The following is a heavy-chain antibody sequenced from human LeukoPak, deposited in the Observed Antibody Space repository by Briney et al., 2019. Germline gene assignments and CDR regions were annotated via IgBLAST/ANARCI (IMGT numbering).Heavy chain of an antibody. Sequence: GGSLRLSCAASGFTFSSYWVHWVRQAPGKGLVWVSRVNSGGSGTTYADSVKGRFTISRDNAKNTLYLQMNSLRAEDTAVYYCARESKYSGYPFDYWGQGTLVTVSS. V-gene: IGHV3-74*01. J-gene: IGHJ4*02. CDR2: VNSGGSGT. CDR3: ARESKYSGYPFDY. D-gene: IGHD5-12*01. CDR1: GFTFSSYW.